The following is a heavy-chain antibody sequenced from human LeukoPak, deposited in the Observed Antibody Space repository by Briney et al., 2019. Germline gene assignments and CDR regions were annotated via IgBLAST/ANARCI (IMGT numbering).Heavy chain of an antibody. J-gene: IGHJ4*02. V-gene: IGHV3-9*01. CDR1: GFTFDDYA. CDR3: AKVYGEWVGATPPSFDY. CDR2: ISWNSGSI. Sequence: PGGSLRLSCAASGFTFDDYAMHWVRQAPGKGLEWVSGISWNSGSIGYADSVKGRFTISRDNAKNSLYLQMNSLRAEDTAVYYCAKVYGEWVGATPPSFDYWGQGTLVTVSS. D-gene: IGHD1-26*01.